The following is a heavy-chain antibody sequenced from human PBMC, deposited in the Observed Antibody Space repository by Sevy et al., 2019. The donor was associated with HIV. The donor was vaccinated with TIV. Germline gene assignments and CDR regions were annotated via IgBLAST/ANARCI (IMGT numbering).Heavy chain of an antibody. CDR2: IKQDGSEI. Sequence: GGSLRLSCAASGFTFSSYWMSWVRQAPGKGLEWVSNIKQDGSEIYYVDSVKGRFTISRDNAKNSLYLQMNSLRAEDTDVYYCEREVKRSYDRSGYGRFDPWGQGTMVTVSS. D-gene: IGHD3-22*01. V-gene: IGHV3-7*03. CDR1: GFTFSSYW. CDR3: EREVKRSYDRSGYGRFDP. J-gene: IGHJ5*02.